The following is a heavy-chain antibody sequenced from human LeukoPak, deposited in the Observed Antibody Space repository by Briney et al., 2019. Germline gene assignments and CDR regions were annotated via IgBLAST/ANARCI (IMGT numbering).Heavy chain of an antibody. CDR1: GFTFSSYG. CDR2: IWYDGSNK. V-gene: IGHV3-33*06. CDR3: AKEVAPYAPFDY. J-gene: IGHJ4*02. D-gene: IGHD2-2*01. Sequence: PGXSLRLSCAASGFTFSSYGMHWVRQAPGKGLEWVAVIWYDGSNKYYADSVKGRFTISRDNSKNTLYLQMNSLRAEDTAVYYCAKEVAPYAPFDYWGQGTLVTVSS.